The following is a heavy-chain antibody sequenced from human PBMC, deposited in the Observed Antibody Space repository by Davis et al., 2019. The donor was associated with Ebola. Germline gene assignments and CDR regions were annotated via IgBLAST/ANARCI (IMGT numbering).Heavy chain of an antibody. Sequence: MPSETLSLTCAVYGGSFSSYYWTWIRQTPGEGLEWIGEISHRGSTYYNPSLKSRVTMSVDTSKNQFSLKLSSVTAADTAVYYCARHEMRRPFDYWGQGTLVTVSP. CDR2: ISHRGST. V-gene: IGHV4-34*01. J-gene: IGHJ4*02. CDR3: ARHEMRRPFDY. CDR1: GGSFSSYY. D-gene: IGHD6-25*01.